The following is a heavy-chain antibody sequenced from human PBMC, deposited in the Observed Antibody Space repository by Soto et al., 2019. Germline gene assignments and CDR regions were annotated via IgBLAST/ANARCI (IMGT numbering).Heavy chain of an antibody. CDR1: GYTFTSYY. CDR2: INPSGGST. D-gene: IGHD5-18*01. Sequence: QVQLVQSGAEVKKPGASVKVSCKASGYTFTSYYMHWVRQAPGQGLAWMGIINPSGGSTTYAQKVQCRVPMTRDTSTSTVYMELRSLRSEDTAVYYCARVRGYSYGGVDYWGQGPLVTVSS. J-gene: IGHJ4*02. CDR3: ARVRGYSYGGVDY. V-gene: IGHV1-46*01.